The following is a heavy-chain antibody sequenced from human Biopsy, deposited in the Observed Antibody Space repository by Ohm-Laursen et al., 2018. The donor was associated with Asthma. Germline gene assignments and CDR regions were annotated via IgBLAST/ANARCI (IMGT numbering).Heavy chain of an antibody. CDR1: GFTFGNFA. V-gene: IGHV3-53*01. Sequence: SLRLSCAASGFTFGNFAMSWVRQPPGKGLEWVSVIYSGGGTYYADSVQGRVTISRDNSKNTLSLQMNSLGAEDTAVFYCARAYGGSFFPGFFDIWGQGKMVTASS. CDR3: ARAYGGSFFPGFFDI. J-gene: IGHJ3*02. D-gene: IGHD4-23*01. CDR2: IYSGGGT.